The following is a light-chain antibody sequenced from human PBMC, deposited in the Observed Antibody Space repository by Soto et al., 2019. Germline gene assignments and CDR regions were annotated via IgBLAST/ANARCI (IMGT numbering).Light chain of an antibody. CDR2: DAS. CDR3: QQYNSYSSLT. J-gene: IGKJ4*01. Sequence: DIQLTQSPSSLSASVGDRVTVTCRASQDIRNYLAWYQQKPGKAPKLLICDASTLYSGVPSRFSGSGSGTEFTLTISSLQPDDFATYYCQQYNSYSSLTFGGGTKVDIK. V-gene: IGKV1-9*01. CDR1: QDIRNY.